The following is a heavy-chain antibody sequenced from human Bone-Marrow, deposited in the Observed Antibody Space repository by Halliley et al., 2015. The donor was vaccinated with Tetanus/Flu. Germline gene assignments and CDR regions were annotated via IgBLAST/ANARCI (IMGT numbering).Heavy chain of an antibody. CDR2: IYFSGST. CDR3: ARDRVPGAY. V-gene: IGHV4-59*01. J-gene: IGHJ4*02. Sequence: KGLEWIGCIYFSGSTDYSPSLKSRVTISLDTSRNQFSLRLSSVTAEDTAVYYCARDRVPGAYWGQGTLVTVFS.